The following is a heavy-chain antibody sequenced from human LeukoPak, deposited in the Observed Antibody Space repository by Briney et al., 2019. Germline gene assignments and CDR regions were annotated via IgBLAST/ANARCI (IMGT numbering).Heavy chain of an antibody. CDR3: AAFSYYCDYNFDY. CDR2: IVVGSGNT. D-gene: IGHD4-17*01. V-gene: IGHV1-58*02. CDR1: GFTFTSSA. J-gene: IGHJ4*02. Sequence: SVKVSCKASGFTFTSSAMQWVRQARGQRLEWIGWIVVGSGNTNYAQKFQERVTITRDMSTSTAYMELSSLRSEDTAVYYCAAFSYYCDYNFDYWGQGTLVTVSS.